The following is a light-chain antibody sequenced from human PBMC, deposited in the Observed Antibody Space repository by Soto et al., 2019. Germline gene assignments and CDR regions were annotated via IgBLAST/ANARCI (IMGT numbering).Light chain of an antibody. CDR2: GAS. J-gene: IGKJ1*01. CDR1: QSVSSA. Sequence: EIVLTQSPATLSLSPGERATLSCRASQSVSSALAWYQQKPGQAPRRLIYGASSRATGIPARFSGSGSGTDFTLTISRLEPEDFAVYYCQYYGTSPQTFGQGTKVDIK. V-gene: IGKV3-20*01. CDR3: QYYGTSPQT.